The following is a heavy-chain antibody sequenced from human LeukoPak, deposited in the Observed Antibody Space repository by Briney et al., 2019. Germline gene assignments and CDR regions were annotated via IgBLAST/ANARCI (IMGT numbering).Heavy chain of an antibody. CDR2: ITGYHYNT. CDR3: ARGGVSSSYVDY. Sequence: ASVTVSCKASVSTFTNYGITWLRQATGQDLERMAWITGYHYNTEYAQNLQGRVTMTADTSSNTTSMELGGLRSDDTAGYYCARGGVSSSYVDYWGQGTLVSVSS. J-gene: IGHJ4*02. CDR1: VSTFTNYG. V-gene: IGHV1-18*04. D-gene: IGHD2-2*01.